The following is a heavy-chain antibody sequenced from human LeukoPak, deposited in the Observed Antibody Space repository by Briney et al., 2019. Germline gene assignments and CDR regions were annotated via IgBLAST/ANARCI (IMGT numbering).Heavy chain of an antibody. CDR3: AREGADPQDYYYYGMDV. V-gene: IGHV4-34*01. CDR1: GGSFSGYY. Sequence: PSETLSLTCAVYGGSFSGYYWNWIRQPPGKGLEWIGEINHSGSTIYNPSLKSRVTISVDTSKNQFSLKVSSVTAADTAVYYCAREGADPQDYYYYGMDVWGQGTTVTVSS. CDR2: INHSGST. J-gene: IGHJ6*02. D-gene: IGHD1-26*01.